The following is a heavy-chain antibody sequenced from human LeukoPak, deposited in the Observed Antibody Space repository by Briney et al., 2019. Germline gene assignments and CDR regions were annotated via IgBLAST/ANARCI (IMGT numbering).Heavy chain of an antibody. D-gene: IGHD3-22*01. V-gene: IGHV3-23*01. CDR1: GFTFGDYA. CDR3: AKDGEPGYYDSSGYYDY. J-gene: IGHJ4*02. Sequence: GGSLRLSCTASGFTFGDYAMSWVRQAPGKGLEWVSAISGSAYSTYYADSVKGRFTISRDNSKNTLYLQMNSLRAEDTAVYYCAKDGEPGYYDSSGYYDYWGQGTLVTVSS. CDR2: ISGSAYST.